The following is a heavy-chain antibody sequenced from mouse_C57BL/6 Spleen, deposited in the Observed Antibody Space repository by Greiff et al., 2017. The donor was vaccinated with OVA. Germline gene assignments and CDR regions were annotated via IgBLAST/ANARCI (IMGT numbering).Heavy chain of an antibody. CDR1: GFNIKDYY. CDR2: IDPEDGDT. V-gene: IGHV14-1*01. J-gene: IGHJ2*01. D-gene: IGHD2-3*01. CDR3: TRGLYDGYPGDY. Sequence: VQLQQSGAELVRPGASVKLSCTASGFNIKDYYMHWVKQRPEQGLEWIGRIDPEDGDTEYAPKFQGKATMTADTSSNTAYLQLSSLTSEDTAVYYCTRGLYDGYPGDYWGQGTTLTVSS.